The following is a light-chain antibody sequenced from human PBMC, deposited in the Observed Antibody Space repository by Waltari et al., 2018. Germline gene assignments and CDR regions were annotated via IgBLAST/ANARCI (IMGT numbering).Light chain of an antibody. V-gene: IGKV3-11*01. CDR3: QQRSNWPLT. CDR2: DAS. Sequence: EIVLTQSPATLSLSPGARATLSCRASQSVSSYLTWYQQKPGQAPRLLIYDASNRATGIPARFMGSGSGTDFTLTISSLEPEDFAVYHCQQRSNWPLTFGGGTKVEIK. CDR1: QSVSSY. J-gene: IGKJ4*01.